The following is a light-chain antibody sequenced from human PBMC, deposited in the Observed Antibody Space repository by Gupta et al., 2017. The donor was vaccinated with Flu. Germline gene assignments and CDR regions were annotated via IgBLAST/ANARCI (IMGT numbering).Light chain of an antibody. Sequence: EIVLTQSPGTLSLSPGERATLSCRASQSVNNNLLTWYQQKPGQAPRLLIYGASSRATGIPDRFSGRGSGTDFTLTIRRLEPEDFAVYYCQQYGISGYTFGQGTKLEIK. V-gene: IGKV3-20*01. CDR1: QSVNNNL. CDR3: QQYGISGYT. CDR2: GAS. J-gene: IGKJ2*01.